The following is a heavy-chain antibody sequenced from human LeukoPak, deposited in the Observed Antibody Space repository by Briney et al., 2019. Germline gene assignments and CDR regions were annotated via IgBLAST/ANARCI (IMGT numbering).Heavy chain of an antibody. CDR3: ASFHSFAWQVDY. CDR2: VDYTGNT. V-gene: IGHV4-59*08. J-gene: IGHJ4*02. CDR1: GGSISFYY. Sequence: SETLSLTCTVSGGSISFYYWSWIRQPPGKGLEWIGYVDYTGNTNYNPSLKSRVTMSIDTSKRQFSLKLSSVTAADTAVYYCASFHSFAWQVDYWGQGTLVTVSS. D-gene: IGHD3-16*01.